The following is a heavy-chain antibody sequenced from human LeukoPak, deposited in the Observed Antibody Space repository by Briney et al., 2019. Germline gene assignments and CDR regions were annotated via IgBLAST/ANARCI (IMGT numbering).Heavy chain of an antibody. D-gene: IGHD5-12*01. CDR1: GGSISGYY. CDR2: IHYRGPG. Sequence: PSDTLSLTCTASGGSISGYYWSCIRHPPEKRLVWIGYIHYRGPGDSNLSLRSRVSMSVDTSKHQFSLKMSSLTPSHPAILYCPRRVPNSGSSRGWNFDLWGRGTLLTVSS. V-gene: IGHV4-59*08. J-gene: IGHJ2*01. CDR3: PRRVPNSGSSRGWNFDL.